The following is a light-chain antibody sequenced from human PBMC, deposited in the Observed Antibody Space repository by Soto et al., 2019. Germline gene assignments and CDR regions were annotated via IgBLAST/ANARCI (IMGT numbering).Light chain of an antibody. CDR1: QDISNY. CDR3: QQCDSLPIT. V-gene: IGKV1-33*01. J-gene: IGKJ5*01. Sequence: DIQMTQSPSSLSASVGDRVTITCRASQDISNYLNWYQQRPGKAPKLLIYDASNLERGVPSRFSGTPSGTHFTFAITSLEPEDVATYYCQQCDSLPITFGQGTRLEI. CDR2: DAS.